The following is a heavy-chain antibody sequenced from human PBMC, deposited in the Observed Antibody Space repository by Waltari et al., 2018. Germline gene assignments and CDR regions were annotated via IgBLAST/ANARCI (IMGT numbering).Heavy chain of an antibody. CDR3: ARDSGSYSSSLLDAFDI. J-gene: IGHJ3*02. D-gene: IGHD6-13*01. V-gene: IGHV4-59*01. Sequence: QVQLQESGPGLVKPSETLSLTCTVSGGSISSYYWSWIRQPPGKGLEWIGYIYYSGSTNYNPCRQSRVTRSVDTSKNQFSPKLSSVTAADTAVYYCARDSGSYSSSLLDAFDIWGQGTMFTVSS. CDR2: IYYSGST. CDR1: GGSISSYY.